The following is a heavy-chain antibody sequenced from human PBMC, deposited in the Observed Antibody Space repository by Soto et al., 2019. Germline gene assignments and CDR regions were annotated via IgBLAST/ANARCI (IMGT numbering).Heavy chain of an antibody. J-gene: IGHJ5*02. V-gene: IGHV4-59*08. Sequence: SETLSLTCTVSGGSISSYYWSWIRQPPEKGLEWIGYIYYSGSTNYNPSLKSRVTISVDTSKNQFSLKLSSVTAADTAVYYCARFFCSGGSCPYNNWFDPWGQGTLVTVSS. CDR2: IYYSGST. D-gene: IGHD2-15*01. CDR3: ARFFCSGGSCPYNNWFDP. CDR1: GGSISSYY.